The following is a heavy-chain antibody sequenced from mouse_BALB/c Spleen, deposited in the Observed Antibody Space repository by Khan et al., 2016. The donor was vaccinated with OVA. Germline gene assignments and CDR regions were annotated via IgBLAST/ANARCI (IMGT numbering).Heavy chain of an antibody. J-gene: IGHJ2*01. V-gene: IGHV3-2*02. CDR3: ASVCGGGFDY. Sequence: EVQLQESGPGLVKPSQSLSLTCTATGYSITTDYARNWIRQFPENKLEWIGFISYSGNTKYNPSLKSRISITRDTSKNQFFLQLKSVTSEDTARYYCASVCGGGFDYWGQGTTLTVSS. CDR2: ISYSGNT. CDR1: GYSITTDYA.